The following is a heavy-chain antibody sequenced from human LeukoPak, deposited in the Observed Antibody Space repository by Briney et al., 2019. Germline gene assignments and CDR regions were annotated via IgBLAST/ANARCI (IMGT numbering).Heavy chain of an antibody. D-gene: IGHD5/OR15-5a*01. CDR2: IYYSGST. CDR1: GASISSSSNY. CDR3: ARRGSTESHFDC. J-gene: IGHJ4*02. V-gene: IGHV4-39*01. Sequence: SETLSLTCTVSGASISSSSNYWGWIRQPPGKRLEWIGNIYYSGSTSYNPSLESRVTISVDMSKNQFSLNLSSLTVADTAVYYCARRGSTESHFDCWGQGTLVTVSS.